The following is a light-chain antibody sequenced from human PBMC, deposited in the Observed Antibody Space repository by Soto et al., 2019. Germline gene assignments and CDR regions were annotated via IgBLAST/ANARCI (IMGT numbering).Light chain of an antibody. CDR2: EVS. Sequence: QSALTQPASVSGSPGQSITISCTGTSSDVGGYKYVSWYQQHPGKVPKLMIYEVSNRPSGVSNRFSGSKSGNTASLTISGRQAEDGDDYYCSSYTSSSTRVFGTGTKVTVL. J-gene: IGLJ1*01. V-gene: IGLV2-14*01. CDR1: SSDVGGYKY. CDR3: SSYTSSSTRV.